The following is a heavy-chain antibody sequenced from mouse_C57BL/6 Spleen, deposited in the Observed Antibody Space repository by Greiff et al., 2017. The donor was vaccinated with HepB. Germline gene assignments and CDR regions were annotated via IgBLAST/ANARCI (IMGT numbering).Heavy chain of an antibody. CDR3: ARYGYDPTWFAY. V-gene: IGHV1-22*01. D-gene: IGHD2-2*01. Sequence: EVQLQQSGPELVKPGASVKMSCKASGYTFTDYNMHWVKQSHGKSLEWIGYINPNNGGTSYNQKFKGKATLTVNKSSSTAYMELRSLTSEDSAVYDCARYGYDPTWFAYWGQGTLVTVSA. J-gene: IGHJ3*01. CDR1: GYTFTDYN. CDR2: INPNNGGT.